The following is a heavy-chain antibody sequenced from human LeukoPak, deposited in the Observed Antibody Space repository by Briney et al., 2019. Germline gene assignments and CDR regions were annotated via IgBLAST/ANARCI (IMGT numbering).Heavy chain of an antibody. CDR3: ARECGGDCYGTLDY. D-gene: IGHD2-21*01. J-gene: IGHJ4*02. CDR2: IIPIFGTA. V-gene: IGHV1-69*13. Sequence: EASVTVSCKASGGTFSSYAISWVRQAPGPGLEWVGGIIPIFGTANYEQKFQGRVTITADESTSTAYMELSSLRSEDTSVYYCARECGGDCYGTLDYWGQGTLVTVSS. CDR1: GGTFSSYA.